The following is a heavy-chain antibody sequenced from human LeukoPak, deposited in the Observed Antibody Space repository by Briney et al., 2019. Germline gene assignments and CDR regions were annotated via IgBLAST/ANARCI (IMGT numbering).Heavy chain of an antibody. V-gene: IGHV3-48*03. D-gene: IGHD1-26*01. J-gene: IGHJ4*02. CDR2: IGGIGSIM. CDR1: GFTFSSYE. CDR3: AKQIVGSTTTFDH. Sequence: GGSLRLSCAASGFTFSSYEIHWVRQAPGKGLEWVSKIGGIGSIMYADSVKGRFTISRDNAKNSLYLQMNSLRADDTAVYYCAKQIVGSTTTFDHWGQGTLVPVSS.